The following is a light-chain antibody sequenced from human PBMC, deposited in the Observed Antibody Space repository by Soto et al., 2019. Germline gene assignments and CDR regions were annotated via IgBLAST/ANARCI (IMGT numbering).Light chain of an antibody. V-gene: IGLV2-14*01. CDR3: SSYTSSSTYV. Sequence: QSVLTQPASVSGSPGQSITISCTGTSSDVGGYNYVSWYQQHPGKAPKLMIYEVSNRPSGVSNRFSGSKSGNTASLTISGLQAEDEADYYCSSYTSSSTYVFVTGNKVTAL. J-gene: IGLJ1*01. CDR1: SSDVGGYNY. CDR2: EVS.